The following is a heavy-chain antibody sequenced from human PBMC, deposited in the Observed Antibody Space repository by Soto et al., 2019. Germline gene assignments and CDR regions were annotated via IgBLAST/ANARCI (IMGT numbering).Heavy chain of an antibody. Sequence: QVQLVQSGAEVKKPGASVKVSCKASGYTFTSYYMHWVRQAPGQGLEWMGIINPSGGSTSYEQKWQGKVTITRGTSKSTGNMERRSLRSENTVVYYCARWEEVGATRYYYCYGMDVWGQGTTVTVS. J-gene: IGHJ6*02. CDR2: INPSGGST. CDR1: GYTFTSYY. CDR3: ARWEEVGATRYYYCYGMDV. D-gene: IGHD1-26*01. V-gene: IGHV1-46*04.